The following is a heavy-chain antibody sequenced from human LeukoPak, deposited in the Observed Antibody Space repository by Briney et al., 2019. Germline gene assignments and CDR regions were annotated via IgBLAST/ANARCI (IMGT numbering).Heavy chain of an antibody. Sequence: GRSLRLSCAASGFTFSSYAMHWVRQAPGKGLEWVAVISYDGSNKYYADSVKGRFTISRDNSKNTLYPQMNSLRAEDTAVYYCAREESSGWYNYYYGMDVWGQGTTVTVSS. J-gene: IGHJ6*02. CDR1: GFTFSSYA. CDR3: AREESSGWYNYYYGMDV. CDR2: ISYDGSNK. D-gene: IGHD6-19*01. V-gene: IGHV3-30-3*01.